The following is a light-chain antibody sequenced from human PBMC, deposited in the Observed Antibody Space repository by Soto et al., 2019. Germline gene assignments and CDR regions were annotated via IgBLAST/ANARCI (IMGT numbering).Light chain of an antibody. CDR3: CSYAGSYTFGV. J-gene: IGLJ1*01. CDR1: SSDVGGYNY. V-gene: IGLV2-11*01. CDR2: DVS. Sequence: QSALTQPRSVSGSPGQSVTISCTGTSSDVGGYNYVSWYQQHPGKAPKLMIYDVSKRPSGVPDRFSGSKSVNTASLTISGLQAEDEADYYCCSYAGSYTFGVFGTGTKVTVL.